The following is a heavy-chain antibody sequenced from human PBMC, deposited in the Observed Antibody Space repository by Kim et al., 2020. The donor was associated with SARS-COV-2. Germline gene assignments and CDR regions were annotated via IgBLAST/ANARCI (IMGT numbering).Heavy chain of an antibody. D-gene: IGHD3-22*01. V-gene: IGHV3-11*06. J-gene: IGHJ4*02. Sequence: KRRCTISRDHAKNSLYLQMNSLRAEDTAVYYCAREPYYYYDSSGYSTFDYWGQGTLVTVSS. CDR3: AREPYYYYDSSGYSTFDY.